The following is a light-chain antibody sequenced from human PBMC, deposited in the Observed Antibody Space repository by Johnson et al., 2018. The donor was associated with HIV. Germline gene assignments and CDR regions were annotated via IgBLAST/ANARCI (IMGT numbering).Light chain of an antibody. Sequence: QSVLTQAPSVSAAPGQKVTISCSGSSSNIGNNYVSWYQQLPGTAPKLLIYENNKRPSGIPDRFSGSKSGTSATLGITGLQTGDEADYYCGTWDSSLSAYVFGTVTKVTVL. V-gene: IGLV1-51*02. CDR3: GTWDSSLSAYV. CDR2: ENN. J-gene: IGLJ1*01. CDR1: SSNIGNNY.